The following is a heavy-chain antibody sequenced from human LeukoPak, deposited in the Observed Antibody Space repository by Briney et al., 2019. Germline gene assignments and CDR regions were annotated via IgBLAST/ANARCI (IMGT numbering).Heavy chain of an antibody. CDR3: ARASFWESPINWFAP. J-gene: IGHJ5*02. CDR2: IIPIFGTA. D-gene: IGHD3-16*01. CDR1: GGTFSSYA. Sequence: SVKVSCKASGGTFSSYAISWVRQAPGQGLEWMGGIIPIFGTANYAQKFQGRVTITADESTSTVYMELSSLRSEDTAVYYCARASFWESPINWFAPWGQGTLVTVSS. V-gene: IGHV1-69*13.